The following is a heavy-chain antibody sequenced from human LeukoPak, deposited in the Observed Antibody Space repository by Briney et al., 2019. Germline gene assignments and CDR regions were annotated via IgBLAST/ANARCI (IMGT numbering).Heavy chain of an antibody. V-gene: IGHV4-4*02. D-gene: IGHD2-15*01. Sequence: SETLSLTCAVSGGSISSSNWWSWVRQPPGKGLEWIGEIYHSGSTNYNPSLKSRVTISVDKSKNQFSLKLSSVTAADTAVYYCVLGYCSGGSCSTFDYWGQGTLVTVSS. CDR1: GGSISSSNW. J-gene: IGHJ4*02. CDR3: VLGYCSGGSCSTFDY. CDR2: IYHSGST.